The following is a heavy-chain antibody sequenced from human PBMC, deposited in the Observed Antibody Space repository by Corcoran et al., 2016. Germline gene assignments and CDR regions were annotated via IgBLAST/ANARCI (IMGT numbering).Heavy chain of an antibody. CDR2: FSSSSSYI. Sequence: EVQLVESGGGLVKPGGSLRLSCAASGFTFSSYSMNWVRQAPGKGLEWVSSFSSSSSYIYYADSGKGRFTISRDNAKNSLYLQMNRLRAGATAVYYCARSRDGYNDGDLLGWGQGTLVTVSS. D-gene: IGHD5-12*01. CDR1: GFTFSSYS. V-gene: IGHV3-21*01. J-gene: IGHJ4*02. CDR3: ARSRDGYNDGDLLG.